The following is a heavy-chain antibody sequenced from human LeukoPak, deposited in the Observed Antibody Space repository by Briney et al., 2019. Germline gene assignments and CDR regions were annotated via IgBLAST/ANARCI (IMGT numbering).Heavy chain of an antibody. CDR2: ISGSGGST. V-gene: IGHV3-23*01. J-gene: IGHJ2*01. D-gene: IGHD3-9*01. CDR1: GFTFSSYG. Sequence: GGSLRLSCAASGFTFSSYGMSWVRQAPGKGLEWVSAISGSGGSTYYADSVKGRFTISRDNSKNTLYLQMNSLRAEDTAVYYCAKDPYYDILTGYYWYFDLWGRGTLVTVSS. CDR3: AKDPYYDILTGYYWYFDL.